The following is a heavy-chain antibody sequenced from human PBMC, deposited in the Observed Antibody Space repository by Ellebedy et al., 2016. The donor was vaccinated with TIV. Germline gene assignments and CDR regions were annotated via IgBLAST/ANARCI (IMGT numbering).Heavy chain of an antibody. CDR3: ARLWGYCSGGSCFRWGMDV. D-gene: IGHD2-15*01. CDR1: GYSFTSYW. V-gene: IGHV5-51*01. Sequence: GESLKISCKGSGYSFTSYWIGWVRQMPGKGLEWMGIIYPGDSDTRYSPSFQGQVTISADKSISTAYLQWSSLKASDTATYYCARLWGYCSGGSCFRWGMDVWGQGTTVTVSS. CDR2: IYPGDSDT. J-gene: IGHJ6*02.